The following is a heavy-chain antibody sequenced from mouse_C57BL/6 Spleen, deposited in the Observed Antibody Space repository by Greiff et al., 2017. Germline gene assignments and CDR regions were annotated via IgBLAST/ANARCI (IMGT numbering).Heavy chain of an antibody. CDR3: ARDGYYDYDVGAMDY. Sequence: EVKLMESGGGLVKPGGSLKLSCAASGFTFSSYAMSWVRQTPEKRLEWVATISDGGSYTYYPDNVKGRFTISRDNAKNNLYLQMSHLKSEDTAMYYCARDGYYDYDVGAMDYWGQGTSVTVSS. CDR2: ISDGGSYT. CDR1: GFTFSSYA. J-gene: IGHJ4*01. D-gene: IGHD2-4*01. V-gene: IGHV5-4*01.